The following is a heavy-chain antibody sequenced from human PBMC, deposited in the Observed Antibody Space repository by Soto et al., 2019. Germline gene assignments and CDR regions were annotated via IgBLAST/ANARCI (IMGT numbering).Heavy chain of an antibody. CDR3: AKEPENSSDLTPVDY. CDR1: GFTFSSYC. Sequence: GGSLRLSCAASGFTFSSYCMHWVRQAPGKGLEWVAVISYDGSNKYYADSVKGRFTISRDNSKNTLYLQMNSLRAEDTAVYYCAKEPENSSDLTPVDYWGQGTLVTVSS. D-gene: IGHD6-13*01. J-gene: IGHJ4*02. CDR2: ISYDGSNK. V-gene: IGHV3-30*18.